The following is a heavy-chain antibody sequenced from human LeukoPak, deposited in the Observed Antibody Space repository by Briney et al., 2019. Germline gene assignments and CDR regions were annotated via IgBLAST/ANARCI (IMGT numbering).Heavy chain of an antibody. CDR3: ARSSGTTGYYYYGMDV. V-gene: IGHV3-9*01. D-gene: IGHD1-26*01. CDR2: IGWNGRTI. CDR1: GFIFEDYA. J-gene: IGHJ6*02. Sequence: GGSLRLSCAASGFIFEDYAMQWVRQAPGKGLEWVSGIGWNGRTIGYADSVKGRFTISRDKDMSSLYLQMNNLRVEATSLYYCARSSGTTGYYYYGMDVWGQGTTVIVSS.